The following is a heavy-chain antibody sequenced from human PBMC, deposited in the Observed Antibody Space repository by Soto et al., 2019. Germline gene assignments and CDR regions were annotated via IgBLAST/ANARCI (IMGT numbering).Heavy chain of an antibody. J-gene: IGHJ4*02. Sequence: WGSLRLSCAASGFTFSSYGMHWVRQAPGKGLEWVAVISYDGSNKYYADSVKGRFTISRDNSKNTLYLQMNSLRAEDTAVYYCAKSLVRGSSWYMVFDYWGQGTLVTVSS. CDR1: GFTFSSYG. V-gene: IGHV3-30*18. CDR3: AKSLVRGSSWYMVFDY. D-gene: IGHD6-13*01. CDR2: ISYDGSNK.